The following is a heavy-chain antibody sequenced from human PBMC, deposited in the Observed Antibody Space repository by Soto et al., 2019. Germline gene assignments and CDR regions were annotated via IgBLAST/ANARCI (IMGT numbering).Heavy chain of an antibody. V-gene: IGHV3-30*18. D-gene: IGHD5-12*01. CDR1: GFTFSSYG. Sequence: GGSLRLSCAASGFTFSSYGMHWVRQAPGKGLEWVAVISYDGSNKYYADSVKGRFTISRDNSKNTLYLQMNSLRAEDTAVYYCAKETLRDGYNFSPYYFDYWGQGTLVTVSS. CDR3: AKETLRDGYNFSPYYFDY. CDR2: ISYDGSNK. J-gene: IGHJ4*02.